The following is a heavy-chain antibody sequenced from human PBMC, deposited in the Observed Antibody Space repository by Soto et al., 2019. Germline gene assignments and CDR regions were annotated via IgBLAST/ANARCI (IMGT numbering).Heavy chain of an antibody. CDR1: GGSISSDSFY. CDR3: ARNQPQRYCSGGTCRPAYGMDV. J-gene: IGHJ6*02. D-gene: IGHD2-15*01. CDR2: IYYSGDT. V-gene: IGHV4-39*01. Sequence: KTSDTLSLNSTVSGGSISSDSFYWAWIRQPPGKGLEWIGIIYYSGDTYYNPSLAGRLTMSVDTSNQFSLTLRSVTAADTALYYCARNQPQRYCSGGTCRPAYGMDVWGQGTTVTVSS.